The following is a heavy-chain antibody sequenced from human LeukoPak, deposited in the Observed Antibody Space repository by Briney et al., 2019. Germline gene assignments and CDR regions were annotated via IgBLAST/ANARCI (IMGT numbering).Heavy chain of an antibody. V-gene: IGHV4-34*01. J-gene: IGHJ6*02. CDR2: INHSGST. Sequence: SETLSLTCAVYGGSFSGYYWSWIRQPPGKGLEWIGEINHSGSTNYNPSLKSRVTISVDTSENQFSLKLSSVTAADTAVYYCASIQETTVTTHYYYGMDVWGQGTTVTVSS. CDR3: ASIQETTVTTHYYYGMDV. D-gene: IGHD4-17*01. CDR1: GGSFSGYY.